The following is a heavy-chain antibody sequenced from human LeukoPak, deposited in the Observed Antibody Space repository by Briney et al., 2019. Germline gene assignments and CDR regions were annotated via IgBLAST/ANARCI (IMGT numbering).Heavy chain of an antibody. J-gene: IGHJ4*02. CDR3: ARDFYCSSTSCPNDY. CDR1: GFTVSSNY. D-gene: IGHD2-2*01. Sequence: PGGSLRLSCAASGFTVSSNYMSWVRQAPGKGLEWVSVIYSGGSTYHADSVKGRFTISRDNSKNTLYLQMNSLRAEDTAVYYCARDFYCSSTSCPNDYWGQGTLVTVSS. V-gene: IGHV3-66*02. CDR2: IYSGGST.